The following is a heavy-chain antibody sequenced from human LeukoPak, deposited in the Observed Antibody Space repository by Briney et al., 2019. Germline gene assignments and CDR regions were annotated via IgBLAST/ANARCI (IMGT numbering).Heavy chain of an antibody. V-gene: IGHV3-30*02. CDR1: GFTFSSYG. Sequence: GGSLRLSCAASGFTFSSYGMHWVRQAPGKGLEWVAFIRYGGSDKYYADSVKGRFTVSRDNAKNSLYLQMNSLRAEDTAVYYCARDSGYCSSTGCYVHYFDYWGQGTLVTVSS. D-gene: IGHD2-2*01. J-gene: IGHJ4*02. CDR3: ARDSGYCSSTGCYVHYFDY. CDR2: IRYGGSDK.